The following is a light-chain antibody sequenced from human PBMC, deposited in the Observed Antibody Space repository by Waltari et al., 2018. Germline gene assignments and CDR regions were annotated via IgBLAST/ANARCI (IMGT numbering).Light chain of an antibody. CDR1: QTIGRS. CDR3: QKYNNWPPGT. J-gene: IGKJ1*01. V-gene: IGKV3-15*01. CDR2: GAS. Sequence: ETVVTQSPATLSVSPGERVTLSCRTSQTIGRSLAWYQQKPGQVPRLVIYGASIRANGIPARFSGSGSETEFALNISGLQSEDFAVYYCQKYNNWPPGTFGQGTKVEI.